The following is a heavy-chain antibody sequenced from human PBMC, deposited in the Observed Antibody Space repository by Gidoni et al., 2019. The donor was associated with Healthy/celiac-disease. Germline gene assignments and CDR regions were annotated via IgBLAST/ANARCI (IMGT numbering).Heavy chain of an antibody. J-gene: IGHJ3*02. V-gene: IGHV4-4*02. CDR3: ARGGGTYYDFWSGYPDHSGAFDI. CDR2: IYHSGST. CDR1: GGSISSSNW. Sequence: QVQLQESGPGLVKPSGTLSLTCAVSGGSISSSNWWSWVRQPPGKGLEWIGEIYHSGSTNYNPSLKSRVTISVDKSKNQFSLKLSSVTAADTAVYYCARGGGTYYDFWSGYPDHSGAFDIWGQGTMVTVSS. D-gene: IGHD3-3*01.